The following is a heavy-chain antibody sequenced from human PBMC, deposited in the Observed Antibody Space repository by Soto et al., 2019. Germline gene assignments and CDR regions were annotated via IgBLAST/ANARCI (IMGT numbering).Heavy chain of an antibody. J-gene: IGHJ6*02. CDR2: MNAKSGDT. CDR3: ARGNPFNYAGFDV. CDR1: GYTFSDFD. V-gene: IGHV1-8*01. Sequence: QAHLEQSGAEVRGPGASVKVSCKASGYTFSDFDINWLRQASGQGPEWMGWMNAKSGDTFFAQRFQGKFNMTWDTSLSTAYMEVGSLTSDVTAIYSCARGNPFNYAGFDVWGQGTTVAVSS. D-gene: IGHD3-16*01.